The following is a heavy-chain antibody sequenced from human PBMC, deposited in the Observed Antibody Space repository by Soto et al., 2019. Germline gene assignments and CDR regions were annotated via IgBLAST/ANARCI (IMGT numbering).Heavy chain of an antibody. D-gene: IGHD3-3*01. V-gene: IGHV2-5*02. Sequence: QITLKESGPTLVKPTQTLTLTCTFSGFSLNTSRVGVGWIRQPPGKALEWLALIYWDDDKRFSPSLKTRLTITRDTSKNQVVITMTNMDPVDTATYYCVHGPYYNFWSGYPPLDYWGQGPLVTVSS. CDR3: VHGPYYNFWSGYPPLDY. CDR2: IYWDDDK. J-gene: IGHJ4*02. CDR1: GFSLNTSRVG.